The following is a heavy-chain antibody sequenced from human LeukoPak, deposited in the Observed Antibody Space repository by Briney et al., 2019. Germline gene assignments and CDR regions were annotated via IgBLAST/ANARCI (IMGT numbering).Heavy chain of an antibody. CDR1: GCTFISYS. Sequence: GGSLRLSCAASGCTFISYSMNRVRQAPGKGLEWVSSISSSSSYIYYADSVKGRFTISRDNAKNSLYLQMNSLRAEDTAVYYCARVKLLVWFDPWGQGTLVTVSS. V-gene: IGHV3-21*01. CDR2: ISSSSSYI. D-gene: IGHD3-10*01. J-gene: IGHJ5*02. CDR3: ARVKLLVWFDP.